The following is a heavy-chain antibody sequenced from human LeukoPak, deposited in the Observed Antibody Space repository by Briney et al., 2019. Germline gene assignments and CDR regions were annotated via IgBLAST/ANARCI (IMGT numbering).Heavy chain of an antibody. CDR2: IYYSGST. CDR1: GGSISSYY. V-gene: IGHV4-59*08. D-gene: IGHD6-13*01. J-gene: IGHJ5*02. Sequence: SETLSLTCTVSGGSISSYYWSWIRQPPGKGLEWIGYIYYSGSTNYNPSLKSRVTISVDTSKNQFSLKLSSVTAADTAVYYCASHTSGYSSWFDPWGQGTLVTVSS. CDR3: ASHTSGYSSWFDP.